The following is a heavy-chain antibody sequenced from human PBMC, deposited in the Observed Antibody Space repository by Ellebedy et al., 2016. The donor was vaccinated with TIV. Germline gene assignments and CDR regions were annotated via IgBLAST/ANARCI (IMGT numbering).Heavy chain of an antibody. CDR1: EFAFETDW. CDR2: INQEGSDK. D-gene: IGHD2-15*01. J-gene: IGHJ4*02. V-gene: IGHV3-7*01. CDR3: SRGGGCGGGTCYYPDF. Sequence: PGGSLRLSCAASEFAFETDWMTWVRQAPGKGLEWVANINQEGSDKSYVDSVRGRFTISRDNAKNSLYLQMNSLRAEDTAVYYCSRGGGCGGGTCYYPDFWGQGTLVTVSS.